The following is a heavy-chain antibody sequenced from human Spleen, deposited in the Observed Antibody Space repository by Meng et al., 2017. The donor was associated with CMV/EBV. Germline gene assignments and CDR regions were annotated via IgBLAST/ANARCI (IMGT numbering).Heavy chain of an antibody. V-gene: IGHV3-23*01. J-gene: IGHJ4*02. D-gene: IGHD3-3*01. Sequence: GESLKISCAASGFTFDDYGMSWVRQAPGKGLEWVSVITGTGETTYYTDSVKGRFTVSRDNSKNTLYLEMNSLRVEDTAVYYCAKFDFWSGYVDWGQGTLVTVSS. CDR1: GFTFDDYG. CDR2: ITGTGETT. CDR3: AKFDFWSGYVD.